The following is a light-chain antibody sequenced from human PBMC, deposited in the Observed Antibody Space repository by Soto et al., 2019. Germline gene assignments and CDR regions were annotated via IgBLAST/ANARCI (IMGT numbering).Light chain of an antibody. J-gene: IGLJ1*01. CDR3: SSYTSSSPYV. CDR1: SSDVGGFNY. V-gene: IGLV2-14*01. CDR2: DVS. Sequence: QPVLTQPASVSGSPGQSITISCTGTSSDVGGFNYVSWYQQHPGKAPKFMIYDVSNRPSGVSNRFSGSKSGNTASLTISGLQAEDEAAYYCSSYTSSSPYVFGTGTKVTVL.